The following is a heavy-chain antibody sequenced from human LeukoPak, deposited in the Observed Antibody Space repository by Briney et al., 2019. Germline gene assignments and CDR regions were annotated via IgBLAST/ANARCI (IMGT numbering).Heavy chain of an antibody. D-gene: IGHD3-22*01. V-gene: IGHV3-9*01. Sequence: GGFLKLSLGALGFTFGDYAIDRGRPAPGKGLEWVSGISWNSDSIRYADSVKGRFTISRDNAKNSLYLQMNSLRAEDTASYYCAKDILGGDYYDSSGAFDIWGQGTMVTVSS. CDR1: GFTFGDYA. CDR2: ISWNSDSI. CDR3: AKDILGGDYYDSSGAFDI. J-gene: IGHJ3*02.